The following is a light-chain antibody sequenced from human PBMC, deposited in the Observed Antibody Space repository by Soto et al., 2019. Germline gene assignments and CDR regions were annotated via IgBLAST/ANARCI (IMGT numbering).Light chain of an antibody. CDR1: TSNIGNNG. V-gene: IGLV1-36*01. J-gene: IGLJ3*02. CDR3: ASWDDRLKGVV. CDR2: FDD. Sequence: QSVLTQPPSVSEALRQRVTISCSGTTSNIGNNGVHWYQQVPGKAPKLLISFDDVLSSGVSDRFSGSKSVTSASLAINGLQSEDEADYYCASWDDRLKGVVFGGGTKLTVL.